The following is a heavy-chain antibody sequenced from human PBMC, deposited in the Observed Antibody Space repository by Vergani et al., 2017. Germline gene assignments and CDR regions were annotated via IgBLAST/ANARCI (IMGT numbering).Heavy chain of an antibody. D-gene: IGHD4-23*01. CDR3: ARGGNDDAFDI. CDR2: IFYSGSTT. V-gene: IGHV4-61*01. J-gene: IGHJ3*02. Sequence: QVQLQESGPGLVKPSETLSLTCTVSGGSVSSGSYYWSWIRQPPGKGLEWIGYIFYSGSTTNYNPSLKSRVTISVDTSKNQFSLKLSSVTAADTAVYYCARGGNDDAFDIWGQGTMVTVSS. CDR1: GGSVSSGSYY.